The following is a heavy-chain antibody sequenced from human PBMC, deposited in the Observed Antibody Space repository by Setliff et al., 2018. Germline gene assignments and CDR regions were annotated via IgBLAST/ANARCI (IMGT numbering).Heavy chain of an antibody. V-gene: IGHV4-59*01. D-gene: IGHD5-18*01. J-gene: IGHJ6*02. Sequence: ETLSLTCTVSGGSISPYFWSWIRQPPGKGLEWIGYTYHNGNTNFNPSLKTRVTMSVDTSKNQFALDLRSVTAADAAVYYCVRDRTAYSYGLDVWGQGTTVTVSS. CDR1: GGSISPYF. CDR3: VRDRTAYSYGLDV. CDR2: TYHNGNT.